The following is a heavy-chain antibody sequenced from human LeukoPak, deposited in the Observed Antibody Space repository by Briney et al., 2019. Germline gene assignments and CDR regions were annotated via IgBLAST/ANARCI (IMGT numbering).Heavy chain of an antibody. Sequence: GESLKISCKASGYRFINYWIAWVRQMPGKGLEWVGMVYPGESETRYSPSFEGQVTISADKSTSTAYLQWSSLKASDTAMYYCARPKNGYSPLDSWGQGTLVTVSS. V-gene: IGHV5-51*01. D-gene: IGHD5-24*01. CDR2: VYPGESET. CDR1: GYRFINYW. CDR3: ARPKNGYSPLDS. J-gene: IGHJ5*01.